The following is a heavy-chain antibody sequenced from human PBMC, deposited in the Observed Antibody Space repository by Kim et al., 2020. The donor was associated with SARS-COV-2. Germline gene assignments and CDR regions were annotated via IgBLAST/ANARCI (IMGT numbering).Heavy chain of an antibody. J-gene: IGHJ2*01. CDR1: GGTFSSYA. Sequence: SVKVSCKASGGTFSSYAISWVRQAPGQGLEWMGRIIPILGIANYAQKFQGRVTITADKSTSTAYMELSSLRSEDTAVYYCASPLGSGSSGWYVPQDWYFDLWGRGTLVTVSS. CDR2: IIPILGIA. V-gene: IGHV1-69*04. D-gene: IGHD6-19*01. CDR3: ASPLGSGSSGWYVPQDWYFDL.